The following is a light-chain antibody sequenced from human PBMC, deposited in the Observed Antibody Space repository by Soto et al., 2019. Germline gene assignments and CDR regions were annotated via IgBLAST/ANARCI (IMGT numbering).Light chain of an antibody. V-gene: IGLV2-18*02. J-gene: IGLJ3*02. CDR2: EVS. Sequence: QSALTQPPSVSGSPGQSVTISCTGASSDVGTYNRVSWYQQPPGTAPKLMIYEVSNQPSGVPDRFSGSKSGNTASLTISGLQAEDEADYYCSSYASGSTLLFGGGTKLTVL. CDR3: SSYASGSTLL. CDR1: SSDVGTYNR.